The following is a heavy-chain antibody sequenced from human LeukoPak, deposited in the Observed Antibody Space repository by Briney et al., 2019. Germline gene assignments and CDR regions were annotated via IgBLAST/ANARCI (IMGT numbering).Heavy chain of an antibody. V-gene: IGHV4-39*01. J-gene: IGHJ4*02. CDR1: GGSISSSIYY. Sequence: PSETLSLTCTVSGGSISSSIYYWGWIRQPPGNGLEWIGTIHYSGSTYYNPSLKTRVTISVDTSKNRFSLKLSSVTAADTAVYYCARSLKSSAPTKLGKYYFDYWGQGTLVTVSS. D-gene: IGHD7-27*01. CDR3: ARSLKSSAPTKLGKYYFDY. CDR2: IHYSGST.